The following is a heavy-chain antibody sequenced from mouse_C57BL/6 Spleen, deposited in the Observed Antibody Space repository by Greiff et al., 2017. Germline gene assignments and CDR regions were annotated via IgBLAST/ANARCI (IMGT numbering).Heavy chain of an antibody. CDR3: ARGYGSSYDYAMDY. CDR1: GYTFTSYW. Sequence: QVQLQQPGAELVMPGASVKLSCKASGYTFTSYWMHWVKQRPGQGLEWIGEIDPSDSYTNYNQKFKGKSTLTVDKSSSTAYMQLSRLTSEDSAVYYSARGYGSSYDYAMDYWGQGTSVTVSS. CDR2: IDPSDSYT. D-gene: IGHD1-1*01. J-gene: IGHJ4*01. V-gene: IGHV1-69*01.